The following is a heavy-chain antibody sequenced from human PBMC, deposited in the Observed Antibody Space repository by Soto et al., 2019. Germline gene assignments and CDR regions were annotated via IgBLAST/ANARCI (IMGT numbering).Heavy chain of an antibody. CDR2: IYYSGST. Sequence: SETLSLTCTVSGGSVSSGSYYWSWIRQPPGKGLEWIGYIYYSGSTNYNPSLKSRVTISVDTSKNQFSLKLSSVTAADTAVYYCARGFRSGSYSWGQGTLVTVSS. V-gene: IGHV4-61*01. CDR3: ARGFRSGSYS. J-gene: IGHJ4*02. D-gene: IGHD3-10*01. CDR1: GGSVSSGSYY.